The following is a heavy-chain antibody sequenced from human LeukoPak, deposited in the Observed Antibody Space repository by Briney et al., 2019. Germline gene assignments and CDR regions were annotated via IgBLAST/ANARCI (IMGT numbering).Heavy chain of an antibody. CDR3: SRGYSGSYLEAFDI. Sequence: ASVKVSCKASGYTFTSYGISWVRQAPGQGLEWMGWISAYNGNTNYAQKPQGRVTTTTDTSTSTAYMGLRSLRSDDTAVYYCSRGYSGSYLEAFDIWGQGTMVTVSS. V-gene: IGHV1-18*01. CDR1: GYTFTSYG. CDR2: ISAYNGNT. D-gene: IGHD1-26*01. J-gene: IGHJ3*02.